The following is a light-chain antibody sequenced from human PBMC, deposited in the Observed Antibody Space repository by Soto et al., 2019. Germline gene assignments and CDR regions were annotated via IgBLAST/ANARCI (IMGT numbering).Light chain of an antibody. CDR2: EVT. J-gene: IGLJ1*01. CDR3: SSFTSTSTRL. Sequence: SVLTQPASVSGSPGQSITISCTGTSSDIGSYDYVSWYQQHPGKAPNLIIYEVTDRPSEVSNRFSGSKSGNTASLTISGLQAEDEADYYCSSFTSTSTRLFGSGTKVTVL. V-gene: IGLV2-14*01. CDR1: SSDIGSYDY.